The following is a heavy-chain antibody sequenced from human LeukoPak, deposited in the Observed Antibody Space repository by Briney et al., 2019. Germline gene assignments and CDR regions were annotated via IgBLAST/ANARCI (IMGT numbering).Heavy chain of an antibody. D-gene: IGHD5-12*01. V-gene: IGHV3-7*01. CDR1: GFTFSSYW. J-gene: IGHJ4*02. CDR2: IKQDGSEK. CDR3: AREGFGGYDSPLDY. Sequence: PGGSLRLSCAASGFTFSSYWMSWVRQAPGKGLGWVANIKQDGSEKYYVDSVKGRFTISRDNAKNSLYLQMNSLRAEDTAVYYCAREGFGGYDSPLDYWGQGTLVTVSS.